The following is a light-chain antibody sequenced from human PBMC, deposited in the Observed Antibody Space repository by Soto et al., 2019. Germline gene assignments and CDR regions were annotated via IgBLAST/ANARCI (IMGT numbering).Light chain of an antibody. V-gene: IGKV3-11*01. CDR1: QSVSRY. J-gene: IGKJ5*01. CDR2: DAS. CDR3: QQYNNWPIT. Sequence: EIVLTQSPDSLSLSPGESATLSCRASQSVSRYLAWYQQKPGQTPRLLIYDASNRAAGIPARFSGSGSGTKFTLSISTLQSEDFAVYYCQQYNNWPITFGHGTRLEIK.